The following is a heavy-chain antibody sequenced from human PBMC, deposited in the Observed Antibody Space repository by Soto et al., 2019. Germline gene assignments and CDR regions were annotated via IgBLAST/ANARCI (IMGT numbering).Heavy chain of an antibody. D-gene: IGHD2-15*01. CDR3: ASTRIGYFDY. Sequence: GGSLRLSCAASGFTFSSYAMHWVRQAPGKGLEWVAVISYDGSNKYYADSVKGRFTISRDNSKNTLYLQMNSLRAEDTAVYYCASTRIGYFDYWGQGTLVTVSS. J-gene: IGHJ4*02. CDR1: GFTFSSYA. CDR2: ISYDGSNK. V-gene: IGHV3-30-3*01.